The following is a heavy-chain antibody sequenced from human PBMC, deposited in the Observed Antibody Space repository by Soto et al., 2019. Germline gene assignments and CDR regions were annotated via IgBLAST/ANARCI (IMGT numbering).Heavy chain of an antibody. CDR2: IYPGDSDT. J-gene: IGHJ6*02. D-gene: IGHD2-15*01. CDR1: GYSFTSYW. V-gene: IGHV5-51*01. CDR3: ARSPRSSGSPRGYGMDV. Sequence: GESLKISCKGSGYSFTSYWIGWVRQMPGKVLEWMGIIYPGDSDTRYSPSFQGQVTISADKSISTAYLQWSSLKASDTAMYYCARSPRSSGSPRGYGMDVWGQGXTVTVSS.